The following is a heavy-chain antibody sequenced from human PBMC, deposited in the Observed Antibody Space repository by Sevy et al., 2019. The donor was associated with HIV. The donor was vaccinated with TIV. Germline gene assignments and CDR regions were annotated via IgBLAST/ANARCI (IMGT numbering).Heavy chain of an antibody. V-gene: IGHV3-23*01. J-gene: IGHJ4*02. CDR3: AREGCTKPHDY. D-gene: IGHD2-8*01. Sequence: GGSLRLSCAPSGFTFSKYSMSWVRQPPGKGLEWVSPLFFGCGEINYADSVKGRFTTSRENSKSSVYLQMNNLRPEDTAVYYCAREGCTKPHDYWGQRTLVTVSS. CDR1: GFTFSKYS. CDR2: LFFGCGEI.